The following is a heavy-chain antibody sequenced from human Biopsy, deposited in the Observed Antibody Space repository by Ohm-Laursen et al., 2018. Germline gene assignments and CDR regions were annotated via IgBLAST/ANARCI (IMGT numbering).Heavy chain of an antibody. V-gene: IGHV3-21*01. J-gene: IGHJ5*02. D-gene: IGHD2-2*01. CDR2: ISASSSYI. CDR1: GVTLSGYS. Sequence: SLRLSCSASGVTLSGYSMNWVRQAPGKGLEWVSSISASSSYIYYADSVKGRFTVSKENGKNSLYLHMNSLRAKDTAVYYCATEVVPAGIGGHWFDPWGQGTLVTVSS. CDR3: ATEVVPAGIGGHWFDP.